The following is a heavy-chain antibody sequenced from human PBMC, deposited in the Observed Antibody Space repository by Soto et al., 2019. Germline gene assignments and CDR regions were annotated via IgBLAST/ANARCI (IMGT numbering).Heavy chain of an antibody. CDR2: IGGSGSST. V-gene: IGHV3-23*01. D-gene: IGHD2-15*01. J-gene: IGHJ4*02. CDR3: AKDRGWPAATIRGWDY. Sequence: EVQLLESGGGLVQPGGSLRLSCAASGFTFSSYAMSWVRQAPGKGLEWVSGIGGSGSSTYYADSVKGRFTISRDNSKTTLYVQMTSLRAEDTAVYYCAKDRGWPAATIRGWDYWGQGTLVTVSS. CDR1: GFTFSSYA.